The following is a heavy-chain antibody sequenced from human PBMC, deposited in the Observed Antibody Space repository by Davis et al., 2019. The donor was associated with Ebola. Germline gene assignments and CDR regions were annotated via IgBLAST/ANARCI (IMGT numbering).Heavy chain of an antibody. J-gene: IGHJ2*01. CDR3: ARPMTNYWYFDL. CDR2: IYAGDSDS. Sequence: GESLKISCKGSGYGFADYWIAWVRQTPGKGLEWMGIIYAGDSDSRYSPSFEGQVIISVDKSISTAYLQWSSLKASDTAMYYCARPMTNYWYFDLWGRGTLVTVSS. CDR1: GYGFADYW. V-gene: IGHV5-51*01.